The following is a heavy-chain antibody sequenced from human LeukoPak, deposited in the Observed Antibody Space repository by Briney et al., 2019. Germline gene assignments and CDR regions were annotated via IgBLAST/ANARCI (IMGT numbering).Heavy chain of an antibody. Sequence: AGGSLRLSCAASGFTFSSYEMNWVRQAPGKGLERVSYISSSGSTIYYADSVKGRFTISRDNAKNSLYLQMNSLRAEDTAVYYCARVGYDIVYYYYGMDVWGKGTTVTVSS. D-gene: IGHD3-9*01. CDR2: ISSSGSTI. V-gene: IGHV3-48*03. J-gene: IGHJ6*04. CDR3: ARVGYDIVYYYYGMDV. CDR1: GFTFSSYE.